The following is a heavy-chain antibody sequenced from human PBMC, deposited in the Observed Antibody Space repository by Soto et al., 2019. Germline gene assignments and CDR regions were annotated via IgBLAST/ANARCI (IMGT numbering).Heavy chain of an antibody. Sequence: EVQLVESGGGLVQPGGSLRLSCTASGFTFSRYTINWVRQAPGKGLEWISYISSSSNTIYYADSVKGRFSISRDNAENSLYLQMNSLRDEDTAVYFCVRGVITPAGPNWFDPWGQGTLVTVSS. CDR2: ISSSSNTI. CDR1: GFTFSRYT. CDR3: VRGVITPAGPNWFDP. D-gene: IGHD6-13*01. J-gene: IGHJ5*02. V-gene: IGHV3-48*02.